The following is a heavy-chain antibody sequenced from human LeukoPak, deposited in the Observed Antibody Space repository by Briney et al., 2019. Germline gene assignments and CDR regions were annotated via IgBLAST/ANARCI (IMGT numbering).Heavy chain of an antibody. Sequence: GGSLRLSCAVSGLTFNNYVMSWVRQAPGKGLEWVSGISGRGASKYYADSVKGRFTISRDNSKNTLYLQMNSLRAEDTAVYYCAKGVVVAPDVTPFDYWGQGTLVTVSS. CDR1: GLTFNNYV. CDR3: AKGVVVAPDVTPFDY. V-gene: IGHV3-23*01. D-gene: IGHD2-2*01. J-gene: IGHJ4*02. CDR2: ISGRGASK.